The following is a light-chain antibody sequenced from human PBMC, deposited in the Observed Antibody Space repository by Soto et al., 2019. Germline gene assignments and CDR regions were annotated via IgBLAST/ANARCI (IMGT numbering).Light chain of an antibody. CDR1: SGHSSYI. J-gene: IGLJ3*02. Sequence: QLVLTQSSSASASLGSSVKLTCTLSSGHSSYIIAWHQQQPGKAPRYLMKLEGSGNYNKGSGVPDRFSGSSSGADRYLTISNLQFEDEADYYCETWDSDTHTVFGGGTKLTVL. V-gene: IGLV4-60*02. CDR3: ETWDSDTHTV. CDR2: LEGSGNY.